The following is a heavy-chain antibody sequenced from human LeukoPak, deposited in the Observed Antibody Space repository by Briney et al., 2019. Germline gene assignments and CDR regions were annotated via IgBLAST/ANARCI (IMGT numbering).Heavy chain of an antibody. D-gene: IGHD6-13*01. J-gene: IGHJ3*02. CDR2: IYHSGST. CDR1: GGSISSSNW. V-gene: IGHV4-4*02. Sequence: PSETLSLTCAVSGGSISSSNWWNWVRQPPGKGLEWIGEIYHSGSTNYNPSLKSRVTISVDKSKNQFSLKLSSVTAADTAVYYCASSLSSTTYAFDIWGQGTMVTVSS. CDR3: ASSLSSTTYAFDI.